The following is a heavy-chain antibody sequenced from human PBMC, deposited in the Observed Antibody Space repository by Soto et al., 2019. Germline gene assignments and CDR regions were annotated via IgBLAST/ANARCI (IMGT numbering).Heavy chain of an antibody. CDR1: GGTFSSYA. Sequence: SVKVSCKASGGTFSSYAISWVRQAPGQGLEWMGGIIPIFGTANYAQKFQGRVTITADESTSTAYMELSSLRSEDTAVYYCARALGAGTGTDRDAFDIWGQGTMVTVSS. D-gene: IGHD6-13*01. CDR3: ARALGAGTGTDRDAFDI. CDR2: IIPIFGTA. V-gene: IGHV1-69*13. J-gene: IGHJ3*02.